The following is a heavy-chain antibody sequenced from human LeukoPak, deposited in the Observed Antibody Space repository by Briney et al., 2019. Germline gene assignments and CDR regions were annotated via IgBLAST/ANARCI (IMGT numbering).Heavy chain of an antibody. Sequence: GGSLRLSCAASGFTFSNTNMNWVRQAPGKGLKWVSFISASSKYIYYADSVKGRFTISRDNAQNSLYLQMNSLRAEDTAVYFCARVVNGYVDYWGQGTLVTVSS. D-gene: IGHD2-8*01. CDR2: ISASSKYI. CDR1: GFTFSNTN. V-gene: IGHV3-21*06. CDR3: ARVVNGYVDY. J-gene: IGHJ4*02.